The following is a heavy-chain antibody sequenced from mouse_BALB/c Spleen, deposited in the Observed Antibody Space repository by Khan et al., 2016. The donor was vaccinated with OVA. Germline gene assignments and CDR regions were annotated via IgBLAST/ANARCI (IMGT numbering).Heavy chain of an antibody. V-gene: IGHV5-9-3*01. CDR1: GFTFSTYA. CDR3: ARSPYGNFAY. Sequence: EVQLVESGGGLVKPGGSLKLSCAVSGFTFSTYAMSWVRQTPEKRLVWVATISSDGDYTYYPDNVTGRFTISRDNAKNTLYLQMSSLRSEYTAMYYCARSPYGNFAYWGQGTLVTVSA. D-gene: IGHD2-1*01. J-gene: IGHJ3*01. CDR2: ISSDGDYT.